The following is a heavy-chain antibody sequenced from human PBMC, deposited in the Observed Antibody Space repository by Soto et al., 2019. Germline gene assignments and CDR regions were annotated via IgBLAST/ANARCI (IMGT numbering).Heavy chain of an antibody. Sequence: QVQLVESGGGVVQPGRSLRHSCAASGFTFSSYGMHWVRQAPGKGLEWVAVIWYDGSNKYYADSVKGRFTISRDNSKNTLYLQMNSLRAEDTAVYYCARPAVLRYFDTGFDYWGQGTLVTVSS. CDR2: IWYDGSNK. CDR3: ARPAVLRYFDTGFDY. CDR1: GFTFSSYG. D-gene: IGHD3-9*01. J-gene: IGHJ4*02. V-gene: IGHV3-33*01.